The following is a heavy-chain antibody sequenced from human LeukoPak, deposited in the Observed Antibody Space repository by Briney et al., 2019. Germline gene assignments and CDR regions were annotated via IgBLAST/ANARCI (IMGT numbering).Heavy chain of an antibody. D-gene: IGHD3-10*01. Sequence: SETLSLTCAVYGGSFSGYYWSWIRQPPGKRLEWIGEINHSGSTNYNPSLKSRVTISVDTSKNQFSLKLSSVTAADTAVYYCARQKRSHFGGYGYGPYYYYYMDVWGKGTTVTVSS. V-gene: IGHV4-34*01. CDR2: INHSGST. CDR1: GGSFSGYY. CDR3: ARQKRSHFGGYGYGPYYYYYMDV. J-gene: IGHJ6*03.